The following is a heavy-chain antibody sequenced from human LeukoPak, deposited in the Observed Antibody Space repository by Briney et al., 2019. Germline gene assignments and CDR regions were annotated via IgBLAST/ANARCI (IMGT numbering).Heavy chain of an antibody. J-gene: IGHJ4*02. CDR2: IYYSGST. CDR3: ARVPFTSSWYFDH. D-gene: IGHD6-13*01. Sequence: SETLSLTCTVSGGSISSYYWSWIRQPPGKGLEWIGYIYYSGSTNYNPSLKSRVTISVDTSKNHFSLKLNSVTAADTAVYYCARVPFTSSWYFDHWGQGTLVTVSS. V-gene: IGHV4-59*01. CDR1: GGSISSYY.